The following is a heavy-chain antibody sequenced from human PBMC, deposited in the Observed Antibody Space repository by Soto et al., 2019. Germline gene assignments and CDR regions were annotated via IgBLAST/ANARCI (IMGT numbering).Heavy chain of an antibody. CDR2: INPIVSMS. CDR1: GDTFSFYT. V-gene: IGHV1-69*02. CDR3: AASYGSGYRAFDY. J-gene: IGHJ4*02. Sequence: QVQLVQSGTEVKKPGSSVKVSCKASGDTFSFYTINWVRQAPGLGLEWVGRINPIVSMSNYAQKFQGRVSMPAAKSPSTAYMERRSVRSDATAMYFCAASYGSGYRAFDYWGQGALVIVSS. D-gene: IGHD3-10*01.